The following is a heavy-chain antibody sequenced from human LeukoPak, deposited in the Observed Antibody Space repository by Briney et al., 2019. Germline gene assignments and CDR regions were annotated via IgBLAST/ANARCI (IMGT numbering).Heavy chain of an antibody. Sequence: PGGSLRLSCAASGFTFSSYSMNWVRQAPGKGLEWVSYISSSSSTIYYADSVKGRFTISRDNAKNSLYLQMNSLGAEDTAVYYCARYYYGSGSYYPGYWGQGTLVTVSS. CDR1: GFTFSSYS. CDR2: ISSSSSTI. J-gene: IGHJ4*02. D-gene: IGHD3-10*01. V-gene: IGHV3-48*01. CDR3: ARYYYGSGSYYPGY.